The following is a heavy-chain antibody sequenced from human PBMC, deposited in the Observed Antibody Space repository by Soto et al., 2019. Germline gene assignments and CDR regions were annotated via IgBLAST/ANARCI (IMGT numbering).Heavy chain of an antibody. CDR2: VYYSGGT. Sequence: QVQLQESGPGLVKPSGTLSLTCTVSNGSMSPYYLTWVRQPPGKGLEWIGYVYYSGGTFYNPSLESRVTTSLDTSKNQFSMKMTSVTAADTAVYYCARGHNGYERYVDSWGQGNLVTVAS. J-gene: IGHJ4*02. CDR3: ARGHNGYERYVDS. V-gene: IGHV4-59*01. D-gene: IGHD5-12*01. CDR1: NGSMSPYY.